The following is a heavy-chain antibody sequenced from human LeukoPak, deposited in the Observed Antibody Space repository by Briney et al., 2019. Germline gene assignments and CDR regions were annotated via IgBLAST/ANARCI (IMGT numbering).Heavy chain of an antibody. D-gene: IGHD5-24*01. J-gene: IGHJ4*02. CDR2: INHSGSA. Sequence: AGGSLRLSCAASGFTFSSYAMSWIRQPPGKGLEWIGEINHSGSANYNPSLKSRVTISVDTSKNQFSLKLSSVTAADTAVYYCARGRRWLPSDYWGQGTLVTVSS. CDR3: ARGRRWLPSDY. CDR1: GFTFSSYA. V-gene: IGHV4-34*01.